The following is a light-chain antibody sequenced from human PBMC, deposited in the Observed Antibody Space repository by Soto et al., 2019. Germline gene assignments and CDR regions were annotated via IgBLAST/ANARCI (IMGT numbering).Light chain of an antibody. V-gene: IGKV3-15*01. J-gene: IGKJ5*01. CDR3: QQYNSWPPIT. CDR2: DAS. Sequence: EVVMTQSPATLSVSPGERATLSCRASESVSRNLAWYQQKPGQAPRLLIYDASTRATGIPDRFSGGGSGTEFTLTIISLQSEDFLVYYCQQYNSWPPITFGQGTRLEIK. CDR1: ESVSRN.